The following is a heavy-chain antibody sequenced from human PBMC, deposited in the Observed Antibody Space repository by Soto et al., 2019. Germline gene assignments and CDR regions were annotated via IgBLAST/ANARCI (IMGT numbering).Heavy chain of an antibody. CDR1: GGSISSYY. Sequence: QVQLQESGPGLVKPSETLSLTCTVSGGSISSYYWSWIRQPAGKGLEWIGRIYTSGSTNYNPSLKSRVTVSVDTSKNQFSLKLSSVTAADTAVYYCARDTGTQGLYYFDYWGQGTLVTVSS. CDR2: IYTSGST. J-gene: IGHJ4*02. CDR3: ARDTGTQGLYYFDY. D-gene: IGHD1-1*01. V-gene: IGHV4-4*07.